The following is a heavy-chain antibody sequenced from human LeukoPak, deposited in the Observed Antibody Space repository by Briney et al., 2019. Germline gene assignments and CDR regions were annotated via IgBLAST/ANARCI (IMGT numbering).Heavy chain of an antibody. V-gene: IGHV4-61*05. Sequence: SETLSLICTVSGGSISTSNYYWGWIRQPPGKGLEWIGYMYSSGSNNYNPSLKSRVTISVDTSKNQFSLRLSSVTAADTAVYYCARGNYYDSSTYYRAFDIWGQGTMVTVSS. CDR3: ARGNYYDSSTYYRAFDI. J-gene: IGHJ3*02. CDR1: GGSISTSNYY. D-gene: IGHD3-22*01. CDR2: MYSSGSN.